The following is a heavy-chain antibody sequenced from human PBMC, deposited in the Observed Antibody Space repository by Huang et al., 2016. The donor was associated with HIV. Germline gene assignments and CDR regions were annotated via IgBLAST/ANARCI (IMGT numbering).Heavy chain of an antibody. D-gene: IGHD3-3*01. Sequence: QVQLQESGPGLVKPSQTLSLTCTVSGDSIRSGGYYWTWIRQSPAKGLEWIGYIYYSGSSDYNPSLKSRVSISIDAFNNRVSLKLKSVTVADTAVYYCARAPATHSVFFYWGQGTLVTVSA. J-gene: IGHJ4*02. V-gene: IGHV4-30-4*08. CDR2: IYYSGSS. CDR3: ARAPATHSVFFY. CDR1: GDSIRSGGYY.